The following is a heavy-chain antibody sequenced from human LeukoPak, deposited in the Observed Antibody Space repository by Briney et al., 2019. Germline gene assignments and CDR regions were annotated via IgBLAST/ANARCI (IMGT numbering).Heavy chain of an antibody. CDR1: GASIGSSLYF. D-gene: IGHD1-1*01. CDR3: ARGRNWNFQAYFDY. CDR2: TYYRPTA. J-gene: IGHJ4*02. V-gene: IGHV4-39*07. Sequence: SETLSLTCTVSGASIGSSLYFWGWFRQPPGKGLEWVGSTYYRPTAYYNPSLKSRGTISLDTSNNQFSLKLTSVTAADTAFYYCARGRNWNFQAYFDYWGLGSLVSVSS.